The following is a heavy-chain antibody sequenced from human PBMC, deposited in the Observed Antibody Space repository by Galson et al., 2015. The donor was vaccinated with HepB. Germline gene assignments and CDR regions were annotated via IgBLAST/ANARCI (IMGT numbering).Heavy chain of an antibody. D-gene: IGHD3-3*02. Sequence: SLRLSCAASGFTFSSYGMHWVRQAPGKGLEWVAVIWYDGSNKYYADSVKGRFTISRDNSKNTLYLQMNSLRAEDTAVYYCARGHFWSGYYADDAFDIWGQGTMVTVSS. CDR2: IWYDGSNK. CDR1: GFTFSSYG. CDR3: ARGHFWSGYYADDAFDI. J-gene: IGHJ3*02. V-gene: IGHV3-33*01.